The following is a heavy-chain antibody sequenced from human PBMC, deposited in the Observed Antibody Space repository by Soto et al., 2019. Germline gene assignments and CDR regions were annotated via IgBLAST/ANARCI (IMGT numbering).Heavy chain of an antibody. Sequence: SETLSLTCTVSGASVGSGGYYWSWIRQVPGKGLEWIGYIKYSGTTHYSPSLKSRVNISFDKSKNQVSLNLRFVTGADTAVYFCARDVRDTGYSYWFDPWGQGILVTVSS. CDR2: IKYSGTT. D-gene: IGHD3-9*01. CDR3: ARDVRDTGYSYWFDP. J-gene: IGHJ5*02. CDR1: GASVGSGGYY. V-gene: IGHV4-31*03.